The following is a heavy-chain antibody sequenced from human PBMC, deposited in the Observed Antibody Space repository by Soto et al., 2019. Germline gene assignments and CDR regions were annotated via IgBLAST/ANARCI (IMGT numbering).Heavy chain of an antibody. CDR1: GFIFGNYA. CDR3: AKDWMGLGYFFEY. V-gene: IGHV3-23*01. D-gene: IGHD6-19*01. CDR2: ISNVGVIT. J-gene: IGHJ4*02. Sequence: EVQLLESGGGLVQPGGSLRLSCAASGFIFGNYAMNWVRQHPLKGLEWVASISNVGVITYYADSVKGRFTVSRDNSNNTLYLKMSSLRVEDTAIYYCAKDWMGLGYFFEYWGQGAPVTVSS.